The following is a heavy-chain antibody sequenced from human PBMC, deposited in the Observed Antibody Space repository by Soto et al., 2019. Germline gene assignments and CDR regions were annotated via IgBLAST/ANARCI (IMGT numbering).Heavy chain of an antibody. CDR2: MYNTGST. J-gene: IGHJ6*02. D-gene: IGHD2-21*02. CDR1: GGSISRYY. CDR3: ARDLWGYCGTDCYPLDV. V-gene: IGHV4-59*01. Sequence: SETLSLTCTVSGGSISRYYWSWVRQPPGKGLEWIGYMYNTGSTVYNPSFKSRVTISVDTSKNQFSLKLNSVTAADTAVYYCARDLWGYCGTDCYPLDVWGQGTTVTVSS.